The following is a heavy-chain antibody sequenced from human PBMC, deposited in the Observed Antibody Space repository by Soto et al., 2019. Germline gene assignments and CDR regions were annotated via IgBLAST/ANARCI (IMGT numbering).Heavy chain of an antibody. D-gene: IGHD5-12*01. J-gene: IGHJ6*02. Sequence: QVQLVQSGAEVKKPGSSVKVSCKASGGTFSSYAISWVRQAPGQGLEWMGGIIPNFGTANYAQKFQGRVTITADESTSTAYMELSSLRSEDTAVYYCARAPSESGGYVGIYYGMDVWGQGTTVTVSS. CDR3: ARAPSESGGYVGIYYGMDV. CDR1: GGTFSSYA. CDR2: IIPNFGTA. V-gene: IGHV1-69*01.